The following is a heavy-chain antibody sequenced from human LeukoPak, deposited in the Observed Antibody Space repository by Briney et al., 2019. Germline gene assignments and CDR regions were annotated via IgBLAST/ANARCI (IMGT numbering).Heavy chain of an antibody. CDR2: IRYAGSNK. V-gene: IGHV3-30*02. CDR1: GFTFSSYG. J-gene: IGHJ5*02. Sequence: SGGSLRLSCAASGFTFSSYGMHWVRQAPGKRLEWVAFIRYAGSNKYYADSVKGRFTISRDNSKNTLYLQMNSLRAEDTAVYYCAKDRHNWFDPWGQGTLVTVSS. CDR3: AKDRHNWFDP.